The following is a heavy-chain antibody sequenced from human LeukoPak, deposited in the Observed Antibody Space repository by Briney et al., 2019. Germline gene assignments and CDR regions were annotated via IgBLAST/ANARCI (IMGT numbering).Heavy chain of an antibody. D-gene: IGHD2-2*01. Sequence: PGGSLRLSCAASGFTFSDYYMSWIRQAPGKGLEWVSYISSSGSTIYYADSVKGRFTTSRDNAKDSLYLQMNSLRAEDTAVYYCARDSRYCSSTSCYIFTFDYWGQGTLVTVSS. CDR3: ARDSRYCSSTSCYIFTFDY. J-gene: IGHJ4*02. V-gene: IGHV3-11*04. CDR1: GFTFSDYY. CDR2: ISSSGSTI.